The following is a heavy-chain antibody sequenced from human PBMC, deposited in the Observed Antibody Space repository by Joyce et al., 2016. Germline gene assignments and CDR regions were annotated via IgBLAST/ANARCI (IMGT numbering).Heavy chain of an antibody. CDR3: ARSQWLAPLMY. D-gene: IGHD6-19*01. V-gene: IGHV4-34*02. CDR2: ITTSGAT. J-gene: IGHJ4*02. Sequence: QVQLRQWGAGLLKPSETLSLTCAVSGGPFRGFFWTWVRQPPGKALEWIGDITTSGATNYEPTVRSRVAISVDTSNNQFSLTLTSLSAADMDVYYCARSQWLAPLMYWGQGTLVTVSP. CDR1: GGPFRGFF.